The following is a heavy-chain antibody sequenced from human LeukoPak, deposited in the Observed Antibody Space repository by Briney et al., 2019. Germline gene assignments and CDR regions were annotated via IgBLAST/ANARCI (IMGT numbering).Heavy chain of an antibody. D-gene: IGHD6-6*01. CDR2: ITSGGST. Sequence: GGSLRLSCAASGFTFSSYAMSWVRQAPGKGLEWVSVITSGGSTYYADSVKGRFTISRDNSKNTLYLQMNSLRAEDTAVYYCAKDPTPYSSSYHFDYWGQGTLVTVSS. CDR1: GFTFSSYA. J-gene: IGHJ4*02. CDR3: AKDPTPYSSSYHFDY. V-gene: IGHV3-23*01.